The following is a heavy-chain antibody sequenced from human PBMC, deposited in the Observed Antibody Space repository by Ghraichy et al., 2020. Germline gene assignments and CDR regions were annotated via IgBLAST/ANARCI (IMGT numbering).Heavy chain of an antibody. V-gene: IGHV3-48*01. D-gene: IGHD3/OR15-3a*01. CDR1: GFTFSDYD. CDR3: ARGDSWTGYDANDFEH. Sequence: GGSLRLSCVVSGFTFSDYDINWVRQSPGKGLVWISYIDNRGDTRHYADSVKGRFTISRDNAKNIVFLQINSLRVEDTAVYYCARGDSWTGYDANDFEHWGQGTLVSVSS. J-gene: IGHJ4*02. CDR2: IDNRGDTR.